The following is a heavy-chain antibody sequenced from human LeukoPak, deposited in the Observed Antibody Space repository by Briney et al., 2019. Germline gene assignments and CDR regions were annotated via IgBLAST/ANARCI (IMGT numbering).Heavy chain of an antibody. CDR3: AKDRRIAVAGTVWFDP. Sequence: GGSLRLSCAASGFTFSSYSMNWVRQAPGKGLEWVSAISGSGGSTYYADSVKGRFTISRDNSKNTLYLQMNSLRAEDTAVYYCAKDRRIAVAGTVWFDPWGQGTLVTVSS. V-gene: IGHV3-23*01. D-gene: IGHD6-19*01. CDR1: GFTFSSYS. J-gene: IGHJ5*02. CDR2: ISGSGGST.